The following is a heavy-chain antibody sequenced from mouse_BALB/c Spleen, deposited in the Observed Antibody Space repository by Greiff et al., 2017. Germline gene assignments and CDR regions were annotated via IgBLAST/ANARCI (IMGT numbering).Heavy chain of an antibody. CDR2: ISSGGSYT. J-gene: IGHJ1*01. CDR3: ARDPATVVARDWYFDV. CDR1: GFTFSSYA. Sequence: EVQVVESGGGLVKPGGSLKLSCAASGFTFSSYAMSWVRQSPEKRLEWVAEISSGGSYTYYPDTVTGRFTISRDNAKNTLYLEMSSLRSEDTAMYYCARDPATVVARDWYFDVWGAGTTVTVSS. V-gene: IGHV5-9-4*01. D-gene: IGHD1-1*01.